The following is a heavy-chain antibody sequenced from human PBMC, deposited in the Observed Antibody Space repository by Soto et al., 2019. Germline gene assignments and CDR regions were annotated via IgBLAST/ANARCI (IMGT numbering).Heavy chain of an antibody. CDR3: TNVHHSLPHVYYNHYSMDF. CDR2: MNPNSGNT. Sequence: ASVKVSCNASGYTFTSYDINWERQATGQGLEWMGWMNPNSGNTGYTQKFQGRVTLTRNTSISTAYMELSNLRSQDTAVYYCTNVHHSLPHVYYNHYSMDFFAQGSTVPVYS. J-gene: IGHJ6*02. CDR1: GYTFTSYD. D-gene: IGHD2-21*02. V-gene: IGHV1-8*01.